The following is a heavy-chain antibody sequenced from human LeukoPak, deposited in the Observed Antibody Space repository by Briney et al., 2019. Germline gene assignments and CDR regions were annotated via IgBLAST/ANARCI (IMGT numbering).Heavy chain of an antibody. CDR3: ASGRITMVRGYFDY. J-gene: IGHJ4*02. CDR2: INHSGST. Sequence: SETLSLTCAVYGGSFSGYYWSWIRQPPGKGLEWIGEINHSGSTNYNPSLKSRVTISVDTFKNQFPLKLSSVTAADTAVYYCASGRITMVRGYFDYWGQGTLVTVSS. V-gene: IGHV4-34*01. D-gene: IGHD3-10*01. CDR1: GGSFSGYY.